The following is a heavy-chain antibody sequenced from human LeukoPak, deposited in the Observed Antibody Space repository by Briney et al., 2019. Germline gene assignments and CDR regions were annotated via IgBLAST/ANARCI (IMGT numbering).Heavy chain of an antibody. D-gene: IGHD6-13*01. J-gene: IGHJ5*02. CDR1: GDSVSSNSAA. Sequence: SQTLSLTCAISGDSVSSNSAAWNWIRQSPSRGLEWLGRTYYRSKWYNDYAVSVKSRITINPDTSRNQFSLQLNSVTPEDTAVYYCASTPAQQLPERYWFDPWGQGTLVTVSS. V-gene: IGHV6-1*01. CDR3: ASTPAQQLPERYWFDP. CDR2: TYYRSKWYN.